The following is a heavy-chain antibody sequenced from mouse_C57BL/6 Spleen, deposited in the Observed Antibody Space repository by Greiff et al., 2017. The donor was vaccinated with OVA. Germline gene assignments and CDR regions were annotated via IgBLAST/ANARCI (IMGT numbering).Heavy chain of an antibody. CDR1: GYSITSGYY. D-gene: IGHD1-1*01. V-gene: IGHV3-6*01. CDR3: ARAPYYYGPYWYFDV. Sequence: EVQLVESGPGLVKPSQSLSLTCSVTGYSITSGYYWNWIRQFPGNKLEWMGYISYDGSNNYNPSLKNRISITRDTSKNQFFLKLNSVTTEDTATYYCARAPYYYGPYWYFDVWGTGTTVTVSS. J-gene: IGHJ1*03. CDR2: ISYDGSN.